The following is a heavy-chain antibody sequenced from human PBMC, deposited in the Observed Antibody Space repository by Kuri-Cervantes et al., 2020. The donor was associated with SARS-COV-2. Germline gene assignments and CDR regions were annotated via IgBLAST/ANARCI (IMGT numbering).Heavy chain of an antibody. CDR1: GFTFSNYA. Sequence: GESLKISCAASGFTFSNYAMSLVRQAPGQGLECVSTISGSADITSYADSVKGRFTISRDNSKNTLYLQMNSLRAEDTAVYYCAKDRWELPANFYYYGMDVWGQGTTVTVSS. J-gene: IGHJ6*02. CDR2: ISGSADIT. D-gene: IGHD1-26*01. V-gene: IGHV3-23*01. CDR3: AKDRWELPANFYYYGMDV.